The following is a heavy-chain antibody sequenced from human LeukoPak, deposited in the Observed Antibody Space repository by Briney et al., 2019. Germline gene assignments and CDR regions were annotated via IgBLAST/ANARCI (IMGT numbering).Heavy chain of an antibody. V-gene: IGHV3-11*01. CDR2: ISSSGSTI. D-gene: IGHD6-13*01. J-gene: IGHJ6*02. Sequence: PGGSLRLSCAASGFTFSDFYMSWIRQAPGKGLEWVSYISSSGSTIYYADSVKGRFTSSRDNAKNSLYPQMNSLRAEDTAVYYCARAEQQLVNGMDVWGQGTTVTVSS. CDR1: GFTFSDFY. CDR3: ARAEQQLVNGMDV.